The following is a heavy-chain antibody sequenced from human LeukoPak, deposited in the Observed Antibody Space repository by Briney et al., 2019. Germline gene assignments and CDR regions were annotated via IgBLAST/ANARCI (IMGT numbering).Heavy chain of an antibody. CDR1: GFTFSSYA. V-gene: IGHV3-23*01. J-gene: IGHJ3*02. D-gene: IGHD6-19*01. CDR3: AKSVRDSSGWYPDAFDI. CDR2: ISGSGGST. Sequence: GGSLRLSCAASGFTFSSYAMSWVRQAPGKGLEWVSAISGSGGSTYYADSVKGRFTISRDNSKNTLDLQMNSLRAEDTAVYYCAKSVRDSSGWYPDAFDIWGQGTMVTVSS.